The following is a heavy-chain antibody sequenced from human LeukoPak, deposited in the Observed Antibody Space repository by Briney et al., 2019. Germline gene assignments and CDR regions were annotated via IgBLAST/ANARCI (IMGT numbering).Heavy chain of an antibody. CDR1: GYTLTELS. CDR2: INPNSGGT. Sequence: ASVKVSCKVSGYTLTELSMHWVRQAPGQGLEWMGRINPNSGGTNYAQKFQGRVTMTRDTSISTAYMELSRLRSDDTAVYYCARRGYCTNGVCYAFDYWGQGTLVTVSS. J-gene: IGHJ4*02. V-gene: IGHV1-2*06. CDR3: ARRGYCTNGVCYAFDY. D-gene: IGHD2-8*01.